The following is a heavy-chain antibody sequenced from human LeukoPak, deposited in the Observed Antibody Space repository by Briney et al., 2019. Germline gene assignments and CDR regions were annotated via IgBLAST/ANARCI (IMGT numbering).Heavy chain of an antibody. CDR1: GGSISSYY. CDR3: ASAPNTYYFDY. V-gene: IGHV4-59*08. CDR2: IYYSGST. Sequence: SETLSLTCTVSGGSISSYYWSWIRQPPGKGLEWIGYIYYSGSTNYNPSLKSRVTISLDTSKNQFSLKLSSVSAADTAVYFCASAPNTYYFDYWGQGTLVTVSS. J-gene: IGHJ4*02.